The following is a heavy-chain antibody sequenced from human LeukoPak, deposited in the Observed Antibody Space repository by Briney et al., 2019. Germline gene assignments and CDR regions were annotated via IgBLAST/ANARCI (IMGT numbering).Heavy chain of an antibody. J-gene: IGHJ6*04. CDR2: ISSSGSTI. D-gene: IGHD3-10*02. CDR3: AELGITMIGGV. Sequence: GGSLRLSCAASGFTFSSYEMNWVRQAPGKGLEWVSYISSSGSTIYYTVSVKGRCTISRDNAKNPLYLQMNSLRAEDTAVYYCAELGITMIGGVWGKGTTVTISS. CDR1: GFTFSSYE. V-gene: IGHV3-48*03.